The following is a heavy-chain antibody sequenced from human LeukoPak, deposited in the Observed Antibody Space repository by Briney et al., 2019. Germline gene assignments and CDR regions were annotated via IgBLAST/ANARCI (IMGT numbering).Heavy chain of an antibody. CDR3: AKEVSTTGTTAYYYGMDV. Sequence: GGSLRLSCAASGFTFSDYYMSWIRQAPGKGLEWVSAISGSGGSTYYADSVKGRFTISRDNSKNTLYLQMNSLRAEDTAVYYCAKEVSTTGTTAYYYGMDVWGQGTTVTVSS. CDR1: GFTFSDYY. D-gene: IGHD1-1*01. J-gene: IGHJ6*02. CDR2: ISGSGGST. V-gene: IGHV3-23*01.